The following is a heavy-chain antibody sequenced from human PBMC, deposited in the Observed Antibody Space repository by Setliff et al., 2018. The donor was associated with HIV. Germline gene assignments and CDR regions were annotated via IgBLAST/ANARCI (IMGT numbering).Heavy chain of an antibody. CDR1: GYTLTELS. V-gene: IGHV1-24*01. CDR2: FDPEDGET. D-gene: IGHD5-12*01. CDR3: ARGKTWLRFLDY. J-gene: IGHJ4*02. Sequence: ASVKVSCKVSGYTLTELSMHWVRQAPGKGLEWMGGFDPEDGETIYAQKFQGRVTMTEDTSTDTAYMDLSSLRSEDTAVYYCARGKTWLRFLDYWGQGTLVTVSS.